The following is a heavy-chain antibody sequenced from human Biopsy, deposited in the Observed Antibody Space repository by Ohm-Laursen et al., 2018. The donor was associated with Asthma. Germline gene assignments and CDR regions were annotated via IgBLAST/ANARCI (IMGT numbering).Heavy chain of an antibody. CDR1: GFSFSNFA. CDR3: VRDGTDDAFDI. Sequence: SLRPSCTASGFSFSNFAIHWVRQAPGKGLEWVGVISKDASTQDYADSVKGRFTMARDNSKNTLDLQMNSLREEDTAVYYCVRDGTDDAFDIWGQGTVVSVSS. D-gene: IGHD1-1*01. J-gene: IGHJ3*02. CDR2: ISKDASTQ. V-gene: IGHV3-30*01.